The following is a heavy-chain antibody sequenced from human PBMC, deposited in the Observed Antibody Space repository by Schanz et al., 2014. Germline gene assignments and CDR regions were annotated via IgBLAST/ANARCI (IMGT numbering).Heavy chain of an antibody. V-gene: IGHV1-18*01. J-gene: IGHJ6*02. Sequence: QVQLVQSGAEVKKPGASVKVSCKASGYTLTGFGVSWVRQAPGQGREWMGWISAYSGNSKYAQKLQGRVTMTTDTSTNTAYMELRSLTSDDTAVYYCARVNSGSHSPPYYYYGMDVWGQGTTVTVSS. D-gene: IGHD1-26*01. CDR2: ISAYSGNS. CDR3: ARVNSGSHSPPYYYYGMDV. CDR1: GYTLTGFG.